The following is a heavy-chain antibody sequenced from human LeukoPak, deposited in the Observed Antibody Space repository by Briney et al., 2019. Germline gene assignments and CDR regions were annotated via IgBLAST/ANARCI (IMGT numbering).Heavy chain of an antibody. V-gene: IGHV3-23*01. CDR1: GFTFSSYG. J-gene: IGHJ4*02. D-gene: IGHD2-15*01. Sequence: GGTLRLSCAASGFTFSSYGMSWVRQAPGKGLEWVSAISVSGNTYHADSVKGRFTISRDSSKNTLYLQMNSLRAGDAAVYYCAKAPVTTCSGAYCYPFDYWSQGTLVTVSS. CDR3: AKAPVTTCSGAYCYPFDY. CDR2: ISVSGNT.